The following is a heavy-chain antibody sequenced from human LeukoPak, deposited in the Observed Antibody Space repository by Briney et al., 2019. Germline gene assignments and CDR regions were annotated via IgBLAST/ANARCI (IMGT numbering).Heavy chain of an antibody. CDR1: GYTFTGYY. CDR2: INPNTGGT. CDR3: AREYWHDDFDI. Sequence: GASVKVSCKTSGYTFTGYYMHWVRQAPGQGLEWMGWINPNTGGTSYAQKFQGRVTMTRDTSISTAYMELSRLRSDDTAVYYCAREYWHDDFDIWGQGTMVTVSS. V-gene: IGHV1-2*02. J-gene: IGHJ3*02. D-gene: IGHD2-8*02.